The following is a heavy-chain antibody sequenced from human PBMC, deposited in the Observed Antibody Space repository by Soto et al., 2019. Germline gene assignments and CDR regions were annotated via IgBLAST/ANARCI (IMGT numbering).Heavy chain of an antibody. CDR1: GVTVDGYA. CDR2: ISANGDNV. V-gene: IGHV3-9*01. CDR3: AKDMKWGGMTTIHYFDS. D-gene: IGHD4-17*01. J-gene: IGHJ4*02. Sequence: GGSLGLSCVASGVTVDGYAMQWVRQGPGKGLEWVSGISANGDNVDYADSVKGRFTVSRDNAKNSLFLQMNSLRPEDTALYYCAKDMKWGGMTTIHYFDSWGQGT.